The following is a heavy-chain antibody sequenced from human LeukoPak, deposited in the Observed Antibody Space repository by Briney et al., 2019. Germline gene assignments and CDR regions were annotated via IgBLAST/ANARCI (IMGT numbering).Heavy chain of an antibody. CDR1: GFTFADYG. J-gene: IGHJ6*03. CDR2: INWNGGST. D-gene: IGHD3-10*01. Sequence: AGSLRLSWAASGFTFADYGMSWVSQAPRKGLEWVSGINWNGGSTGYADSVKGRFTISRDNAKNSLYLQMNSLRAEDTALYYCARDGGYYYYMDVWGKGTTVTVSS. V-gene: IGHV3-20*04. CDR3: ARDGGYYYYMDV.